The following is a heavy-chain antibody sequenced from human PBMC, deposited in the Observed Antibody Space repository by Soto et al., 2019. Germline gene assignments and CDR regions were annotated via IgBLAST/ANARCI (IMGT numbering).Heavy chain of an antibody. Sequence: HVGSLRLSCAASGLTFIDAWMTWVRQAPGKGLEWVGRIKSNRDGGPTDYAAPVEGRFTITRDDSRNTVFLQINALKTEDTAVYFCAWSGTNWFDNWGLGILV. CDR3: AWSGTNWFDN. CDR2: IKSNRDGGPT. J-gene: IGHJ5*01. V-gene: IGHV3-15*01. CDR1: GLTFIDAW. D-gene: IGHD3-3*01.